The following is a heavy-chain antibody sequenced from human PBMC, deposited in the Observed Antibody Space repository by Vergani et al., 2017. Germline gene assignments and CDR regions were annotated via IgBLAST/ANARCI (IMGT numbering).Heavy chain of an antibody. CDR1: GFTFSNYA. J-gene: IGHJ4*02. Sequence: EVQLLESGGGLVQPGGSLRLSCAASGFTFSNYAMSWVRQAPGKGLEWVSTISGSGGSTYYADSVKGRFTISRDNSKNTLYLQMKSLRAEDTAVNYCAILVHSRCEYSSSSVLGDYWGQGTLVTVSS. CDR2: ISGSGGST. D-gene: IGHD6-6*01. CDR3: AILVHSRCEYSSSSVLGDY. V-gene: IGHV3-23*01.